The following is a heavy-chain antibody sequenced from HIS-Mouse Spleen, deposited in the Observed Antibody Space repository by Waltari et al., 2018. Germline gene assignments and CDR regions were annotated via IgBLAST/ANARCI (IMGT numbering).Heavy chain of an antibody. Sequence: QVQLVESGGGVVQPGRSLRLSCAASGFTFSSYAMHWVRQAPGKGLEWVAVISYDGSNKYYADSVKGRFTISRDNSKNTLYLQMNSLRAEDTAVYYCARGSWYGWFDPWGQGTLVTVSS. J-gene: IGHJ5*02. CDR1: GFTFSSYA. V-gene: IGHV3-30*04. CDR3: ARGSWYGWFDP. CDR2: ISYDGSNK. D-gene: IGHD6-13*01.